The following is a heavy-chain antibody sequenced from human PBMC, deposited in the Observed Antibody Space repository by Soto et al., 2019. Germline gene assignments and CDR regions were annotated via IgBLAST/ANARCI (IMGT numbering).Heavy chain of an antibody. J-gene: IGHJ4*02. Sequence: QVQLVQSGAEVKKPGASVKVSCKASGYTFTSYGISWLRQAPGQGLEGMGWISAYNGNTNYAQKLQGRVTMTTDTSPSTVYMEVRSLRSDETAVYYCARDRGARGATKIDYWGQGTLVTVSS. V-gene: IGHV1-18*01. CDR2: ISAYNGNT. CDR1: GYTFTSYG. CDR3: ARDRGARGATKIDY. D-gene: IGHD1-26*01.